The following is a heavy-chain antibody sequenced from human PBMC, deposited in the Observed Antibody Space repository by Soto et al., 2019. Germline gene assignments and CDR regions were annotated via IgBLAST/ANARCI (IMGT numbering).Heavy chain of an antibody. V-gene: IGHV4-59*01. CDR2: IYYSGNT. J-gene: IGHJ4*02. D-gene: IGHD3-10*01. CDR1: GGSISGYY. Sequence: SETLSLTCTVSGGSISGYYCSWIRQPPGKGLEWIGYIYYSGNTNYNPSLKSRVTISVDTSKNQFSLKLSSVTAADTAVYYCARWARGVRYYYFDYWGQGTLVTVSS. CDR3: ARWARGVRYYYFDY.